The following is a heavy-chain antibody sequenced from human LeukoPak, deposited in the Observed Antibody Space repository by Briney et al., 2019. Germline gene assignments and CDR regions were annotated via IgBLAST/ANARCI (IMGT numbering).Heavy chain of an antibody. V-gene: IGHV3-21*01. D-gene: IGHD6-13*01. CDR1: GFTFSSYS. J-gene: IGHJ4*02. Sequence: GGSLRLSCAASGFTFSSYSMNWVRQAPGKGLEWASSISSSSSYIYYADSVKGRFTISRDNAKNSLYLQMNSLRAEDTAVYYCARGGYSSSCLDYWGQGTLVTVSS. CDR3: ARGGYSSSCLDY. CDR2: ISSSSSYI.